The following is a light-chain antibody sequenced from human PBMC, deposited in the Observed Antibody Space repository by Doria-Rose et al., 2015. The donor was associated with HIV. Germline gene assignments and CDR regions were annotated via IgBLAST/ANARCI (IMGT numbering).Light chain of an antibody. CDR1: QSISNY. J-gene: IGKJ2*01. Sequence: DIRLTQSPSSLSASVGDRVTITCRASQSISNYLTWYQQKPGKAPKLLIYAASRLQSGVPSRFSGSGSGTDFTLTISSLQPEDFATYYCQQSYSIPYTFGQGTKLEIK. CDR3: QQSYSIPYT. V-gene: IGKV1-39*01. CDR2: AAS.